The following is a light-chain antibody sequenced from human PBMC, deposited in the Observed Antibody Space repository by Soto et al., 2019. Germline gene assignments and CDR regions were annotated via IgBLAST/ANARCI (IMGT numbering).Light chain of an antibody. Sequence: QSALTQPPSASGSPGQSVTISCAGTSSDVGAYNYVSWYQQHPGKAPKLIISEVNKRPSGVPDRFSGSKSGNTASLTVSGLQPEDEADYYCSSYGGPNNSNYVFGTGTKLTVL. CDR2: EVN. V-gene: IGLV2-8*01. J-gene: IGLJ1*01. CDR1: SSDVGAYNY. CDR3: SSYGGPNNSNYV.